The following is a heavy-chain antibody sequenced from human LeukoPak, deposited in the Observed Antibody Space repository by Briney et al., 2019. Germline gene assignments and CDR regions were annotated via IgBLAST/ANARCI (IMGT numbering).Heavy chain of an antibody. Sequence: GGSLRLSCAASGFSFSSHAVSWVRQAPGRGLEWVSGISDGGSRTYYADSVKGRFTISRDDSKNTLYLQMNSQRAEDTAVYYCAKVQLGIGVDYWGQGTLVTVSS. V-gene: IGHV3-23*01. CDR2: ISDGGSRT. CDR1: GFSFSSHA. J-gene: IGHJ4*02. CDR3: AKVQLGIGVDY. D-gene: IGHD7-27*01.